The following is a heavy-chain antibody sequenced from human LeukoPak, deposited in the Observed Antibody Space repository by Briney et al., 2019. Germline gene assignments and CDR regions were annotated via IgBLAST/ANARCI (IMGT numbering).Heavy chain of an antibody. J-gene: IGHJ6*02. V-gene: IGHV4-61*01. CDR1: GGSVSGGSYY. Sequence: SETLSLTCTVSGGSVSGGSYYWSWIRQPPGKGLEWIWYIYYSGSTNYNPSLKTRLTISVDTSKNQFSLKLSSVTAADTAVYYCARDIAPSYYYGSGSYPPGDYYYYGMDVWGQGTTVTVSS. CDR3: ARDIAPSYYYGSGSYPPGDYYYYGMDV. CDR2: IYYSGST. D-gene: IGHD3-10*01.